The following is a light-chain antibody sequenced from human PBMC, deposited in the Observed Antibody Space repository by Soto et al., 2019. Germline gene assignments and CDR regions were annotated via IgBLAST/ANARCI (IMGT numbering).Light chain of an antibody. CDR2: EVR. V-gene: IGLV2-14*01. Sequence: LTQPASVSGSLGQSITISCTGTSSDVGGYDFVSWYQHHPGKAPKLIIYEVRTRPSGVSDRFSGSKSGNTASLTISGLQAEDEADYYCSSYTSDWGVFGTGTKVTVL. CDR3: SSYTSDWGV. CDR1: SSDVGGYDF. J-gene: IGLJ1*01.